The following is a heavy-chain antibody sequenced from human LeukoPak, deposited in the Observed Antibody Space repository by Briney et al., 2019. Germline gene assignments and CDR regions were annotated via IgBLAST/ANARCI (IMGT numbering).Heavy chain of an antibody. Sequence: SETLSLTCAVYGGSFSGYYWSWIRQPPGKGLEWIGEINHSGSTNYNPSLKSRVTISVDTSKNQFSLKLSSVTAADTAVYYCARGAAERWLQTNFDYWGQGTLVTVSS. J-gene: IGHJ4*02. CDR1: GGSFSGYY. D-gene: IGHD5-12*01. CDR3: ARGAAERWLQTNFDY. CDR2: INHSGST. V-gene: IGHV4-34*01.